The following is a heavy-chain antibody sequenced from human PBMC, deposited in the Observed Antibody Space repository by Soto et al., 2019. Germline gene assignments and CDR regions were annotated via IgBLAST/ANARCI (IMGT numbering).Heavy chain of an antibody. CDR3: ARVKSGIADYSICYYYNYMDV. CDR1: GYTFTSYD. V-gene: IGHV1-8*01. CDR2: MNPNSGNK. D-gene: IGHD2-15*01. Sequence: ASVKVSCKASGYTFTSYDINWVRQATGQGLEIMGWMNPNSGNKGYAQKFQGRVTMTRNTSISTAYMDLSSLRSEDTAVYYCARVKSGIADYSICYYYNYMDVWGKGTTVTFSS. J-gene: IGHJ6*03.